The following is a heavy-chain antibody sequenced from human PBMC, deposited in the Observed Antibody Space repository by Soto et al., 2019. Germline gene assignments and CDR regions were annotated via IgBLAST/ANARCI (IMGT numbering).Heavy chain of an antibody. Sequence: PGGSLRLSCSASGFTFSMFSMHWVRQAPGKGLEYVSGISSNGDSTYYADSVKGRFTISRDNSKNTLYLQMSSLRAEDTAVYYCAKGAAAGFYYCYGMDVWGQGTTVTVSS. CDR2: ISSNGDST. CDR3: AKGAAAGFYYCYGMDV. D-gene: IGHD6-13*01. CDR1: GFTFSMFS. V-gene: IGHV3-64D*06. J-gene: IGHJ6*02.